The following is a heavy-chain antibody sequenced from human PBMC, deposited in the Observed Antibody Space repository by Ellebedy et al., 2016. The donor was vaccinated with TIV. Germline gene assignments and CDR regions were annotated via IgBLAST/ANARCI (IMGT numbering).Heavy chain of an antibody. CDR1: GFTFSLYW. D-gene: IGHD4-11*01. Sequence: GGSLRLXXAASGFTFSLYWMTCVRQAPGGGLAWVAKIQQDASDKYYVDSVRGRFTISRDNSKNSLYLQMNSLRVGDTAVYYCARQFTAYSYAFDVWGQGTMVTVSS. J-gene: IGHJ3*01. V-gene: IGHV3-7*01. CDR3: ARQFTAYSYAFDV. CDR2: IQQDASDK.